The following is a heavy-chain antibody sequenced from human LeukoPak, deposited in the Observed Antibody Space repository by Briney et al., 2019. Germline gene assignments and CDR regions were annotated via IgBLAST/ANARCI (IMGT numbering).Heavy chain of an antibody. D-gene: IGHD3-3*01. CDR2: IYYSGST. J-gene: IGHJ5*02. V-gene: IGHV4-59*06. CDR1: GGSFSGYY. Sequence: PSESLSLTCAVYGGSFSGYYWSWIRQPPGKGLEWIGYIYYSGSTYYNPSLKSRVTISVDTSKNQFSLKLSSVTAADTAVYYCVRARLGTIFGVVIVFDPWGQGTLVTVSS. CDR3: VRARLGTIFGVVIVFDP.